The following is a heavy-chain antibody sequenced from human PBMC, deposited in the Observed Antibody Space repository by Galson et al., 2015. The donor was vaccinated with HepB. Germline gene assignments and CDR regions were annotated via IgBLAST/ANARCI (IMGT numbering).Heavy chain of an antibody. CDR3: ARVRGFGLAIKGYFDY. Sequence: SLRLSCAASGFTFSYFWMGWVRQAPGKGLERVAKIKNDGSEEYYVDSVKGRVAISRDNAKNSLYLQMNSLRVEDTAVYFCARVRGFGLAIKGYFDYWGQGALVTVSS. V-gene: IGHV3-7*04. J-gene: IGHJ4*02. CDR2: IKNDGSEE. D-gene: IGHD3-16*01. CDR1: GFTFSYFW.